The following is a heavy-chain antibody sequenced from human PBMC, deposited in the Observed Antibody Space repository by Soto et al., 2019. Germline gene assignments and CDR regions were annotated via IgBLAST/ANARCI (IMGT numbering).Heavy chain of an antibody. CDR1: GFTFSNYW. CDR2: INSDGSTR. J-gene: IGHJ5*02. V-gene: IGHV3-74*01. Sequence: GGSLRLSCVASGFTFSNYWMHWVRQAPGKGLVWVSRINSDGSTRSYAESVKGRFSISRDNVKNTLYLQMNSLRAEDTAVYYCVTSGGFDHWGQGTLVTVSS. CDR3: VTSGGFDH. D-gene: IGHD3-16*01.